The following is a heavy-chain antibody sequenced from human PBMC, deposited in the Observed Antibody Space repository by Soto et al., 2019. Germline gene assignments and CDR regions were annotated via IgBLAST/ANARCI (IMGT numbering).Heavy chain of an antibody. Sequence: EVQLVESGGGLVQPGGSLRLSCAASGFTFSSYSMNWVRQAPGKGLEWVSYISSSSSTIYYADSVKGRFTISRDNAKNSLYLHMNSLRAEDKAVYYCARCAHLTGAYWYFDLWGRGTLVTVSS. V-gene: IGHV3-48*01. CDR2: ISSSSSTI. D-gene: IGHD1-20*01. J-gene: IGHJ2*01. CDR3: ARCAHLTGAYWYFDL. CDR1: GFTFSSYS.